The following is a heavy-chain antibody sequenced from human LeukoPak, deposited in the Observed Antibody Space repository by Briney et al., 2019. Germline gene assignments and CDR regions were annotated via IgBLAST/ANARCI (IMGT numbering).Heavy chain of an antibody. CDR1: VGSISNYY. D-gene: IGHD4-17*01. V-gene: IGHV4-59*01. Sequence: SETLSLTCTVSVGSISNYYWSWIRQPPGKGLEWIGYIYYSGTTNYNPSLKSRVTISVDTSKNQFSLKLSSVTAADTAVYYCARDSTPYGHSGYWGQGTLVTVSP. CDR3: ARDSTPYGHSGY. J-gene: IGHJ4*02. CDR2: IYYSGTT.